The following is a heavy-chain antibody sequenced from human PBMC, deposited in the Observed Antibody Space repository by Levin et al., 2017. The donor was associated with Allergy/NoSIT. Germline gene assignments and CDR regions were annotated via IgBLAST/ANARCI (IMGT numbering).Heavy chain of an antibody. J-gene: IGHJ6*03. Sequence: GGSLRLSCAASGFTFSSYGMHWVRQAPGKGLEWVAVISYDGSNKYYADSVKGRFTISRDNSKNTLYLQMNSLRAEDTAVYYCAKDGYYYGSGSYYIPNYYYYYMDVWGKGTTVTVSS. CDR2: ISYDGSNK. CDR1: GFTFSSYG. D-gene: IGHD3-10*01. CDR3: AKDGYYYGSGSYYIPNYYYYYMDV. V-gene: IGHV3-30*18.